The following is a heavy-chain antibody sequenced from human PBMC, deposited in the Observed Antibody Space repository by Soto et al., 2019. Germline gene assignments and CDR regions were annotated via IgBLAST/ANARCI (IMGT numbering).Heavy chain of an antibody. CDR1: GYTFTGHY. J-gene: IGHJ4*02. CDR2: IGPESGAT. Sequence: ASVKVSCKASGYTFTGHYIHWVRQAPEQGPEWMGEIGPESGATRYAQKFQGRVTMTRNMSITTVYMELNNLSPDDTAVYYCGRGRSGQIVVFYWGQGTPVTVSS. D-gene: IGHD3-22*01. V-gene: IGHV1-2*02. CDR3: GRGRSGQIVVFY.